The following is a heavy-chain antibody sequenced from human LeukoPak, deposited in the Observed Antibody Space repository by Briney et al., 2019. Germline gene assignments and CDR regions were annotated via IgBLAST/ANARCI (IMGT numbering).Heavy chain of an antibody. CDR1: GGCIRSGDYY. J-gene: IGHJ5*02. D-gene: IGHD3-22*01. CDR2: MYYSGST. V-gene: IGHV4-30-4*01. Sequence: SETRSLTCTVSGGCIRSGDYYGSWIRQPPGKGLEWIAYMYYSGSTYYNPSLKSRVTMSADTSKNQLSLKLSSVTAADTAVYYCARPYYYDSRIDPWGQGILVTVSS. CDR3: ARPYYYDSRIDP.